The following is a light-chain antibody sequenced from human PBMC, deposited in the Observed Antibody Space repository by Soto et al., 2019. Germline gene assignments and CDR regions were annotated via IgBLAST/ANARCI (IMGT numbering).Light chain of an antibody. Sequence: EVVLTQSTGTLSLSPGEKATLSCSSSQSVSSSYLAWYQQKPGQAPRLLIYGASTRATGIPDRFSGSGSGTDFTLTISRLEPEDFAVFYCQQYGSSPTTFGQGTKVDIK. V-gene: IGKV3-20*01. CDR3: QQYGSSPTT. CDR2: GAS. CDR1: QSVSSSY. J-gene: IGKJ1*01.